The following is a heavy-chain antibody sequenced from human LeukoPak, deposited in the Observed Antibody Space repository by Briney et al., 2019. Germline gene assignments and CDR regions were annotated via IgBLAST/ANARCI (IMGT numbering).Heavy chain of an antibody. CDR2: INHSGST. V-gene: IGHV4-34*01. CDR1: GGSFSGYY. D-gene: IGHD3-10*01. CDR3: ARGLSITMVRGVIHDY. J-gene: IGHJ4*02. Sequence: PSETLSLTCAVYGGSFSGYYWSWIRQPPGKGLEWSEEINHSGSTNYNPSLKSRVTISVDTSKNQFSLKLSSVTAADTAVYYCARGLSITMVRGVIHDYWGQGTLVTVSS.